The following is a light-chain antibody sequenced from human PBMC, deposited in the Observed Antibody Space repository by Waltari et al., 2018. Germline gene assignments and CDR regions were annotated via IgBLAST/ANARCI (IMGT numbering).Light chain of an antibody. J-gene: IGKJ5*01. CDR1: QSVRSY. Sequence: EIVMTQSPATLSVSPGERVTLSCRASQSVRSYVAWYQQQPGLAPRLLVSGATTRATGIPAKFSGSGSGTEFTLTISSLESEDSAVYFCQQYNNWPPEFGQGTRLEIQ. V-gene: IGKV3-15*01. CDR2: GAT. CDR3: QQYNNWPPE.